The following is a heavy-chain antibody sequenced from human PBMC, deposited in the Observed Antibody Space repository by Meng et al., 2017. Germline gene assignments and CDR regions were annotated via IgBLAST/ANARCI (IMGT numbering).Heavy chain of an antibody. Sequence: SETLSLTCTVSGGSISSGGYYWSWIRQHPGKGLEWIGYIYYSGGTYYNPSLKSRVTISVDTSKNQFSLKLSSVTAADTAVYYCARWGDSSGYYYVPHAFDIWGQGTMVTVSS. V-gene: IGHV4-31*03. CDR2: IYYSGGT. CDR3: ARWGDSSGYYYVPHAFDI. J-gene: IGHJ3*02. D-gene: IGHD3-22*01. CDR1: GGSISSGGYY.